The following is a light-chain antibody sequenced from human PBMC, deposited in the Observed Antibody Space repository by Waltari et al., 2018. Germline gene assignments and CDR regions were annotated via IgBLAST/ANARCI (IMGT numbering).Light chain of an antibody. J-gene: IGLJ3*02. CDR1: VLANKN. CDR3: YAAADNNLGV. V-gene: IGLV3-27*01. CDR2: RDT. Sequence: SFELTQTSSLSVSPGQTVRITCSGDVLANKNARWFQQKPGQAPVVIISRDTERPSGIPERFSGSSSGTTVTLTIRGAQAEDEADYYCYAAADNNLGVFGGGTKVTVL.